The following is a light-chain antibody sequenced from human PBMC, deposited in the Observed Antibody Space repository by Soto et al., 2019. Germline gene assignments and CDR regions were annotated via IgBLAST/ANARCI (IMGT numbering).Light chain of an antibody. Sequence: DIQMTQSPCSLSASVGDRVTITCRTSQGISNYLAWYQQKPGKVPKLLIYAASTLQSGVPSRFSGSGSGTDFTLTISSLQPEDVATYYCQKYNSALWTFGQGTKVEIK. CDR3: QKYNSALWT. J-gene: IGKJ1*01. CDR1: QGISNY. CDR2: AAS. V-gene: IGKV1-27*01.